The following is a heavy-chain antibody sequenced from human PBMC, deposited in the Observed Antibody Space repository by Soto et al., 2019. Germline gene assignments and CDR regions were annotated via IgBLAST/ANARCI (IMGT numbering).Heavy chain of an antibody. CDR2: IYWDDDT. V-gene: IGHV2-5*02. J-gene: IGHJ4*02. CDR1: GFSLRTSGVG. Sequence: ESGPPLVNPTQTLTLTWTFSGFSLRTSGVGVGWIRQPPGKALEWLALIYWDDDTRYSPSLQSRLTITKDTSKNQVVLTMTSMDPVDAATYSCAPSIGSGYLDYWGQGTLVTVSS. D-gene: IGHD6-19*01. CDR3: APSIGSGYLDY.